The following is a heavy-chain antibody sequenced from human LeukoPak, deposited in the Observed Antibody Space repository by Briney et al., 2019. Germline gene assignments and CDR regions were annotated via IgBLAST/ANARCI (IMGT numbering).Heavy chain of an antibody. CDR3: AKDLFSGTVATPYFYYYGMDV. D-gene: IGHD6-19*01. CDR2: LSGDGGST. Sequence: GGSLRLSCAASGFTFDDYDMHWVRQAPGKGLEWVSLLSGDGGSTYFADSVKGRFTISRDNSKNSLYLQMNSLRTEDTALYCCAKDLFSGTVATPYFYYYGMDVWGQGTTVTVSS. CDR1: GFTFDDYD. J-gene: IGHJ6*02. V-gene: IGHV3-43*02.